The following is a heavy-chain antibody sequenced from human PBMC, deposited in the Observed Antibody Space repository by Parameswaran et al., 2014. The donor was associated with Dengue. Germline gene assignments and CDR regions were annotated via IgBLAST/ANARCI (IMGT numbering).Heavy chain of an antibody. CDR3: ARLYPFPNFWSGYYTLYYYYYGMDV. CDR2: ISSSSSYI. D-gene: IGHD3-3*01. J-gene: IGHJ6*02. V-gene: IGHV3-21*01. Sequence: KWIRQPPGKGLEWVSSISSSSSYIYYADSVKGRFTISRDNAKNSLYLQMNSLRAEDTAVYYCARLYPFPNFWSGYYTLYYYYYGMDVWGQGTTVTVSS.